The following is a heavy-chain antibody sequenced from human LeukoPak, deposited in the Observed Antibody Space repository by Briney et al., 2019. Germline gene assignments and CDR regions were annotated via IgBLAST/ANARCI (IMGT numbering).Heavy chain of an antibody. CDR3: ARGEGRYYYDSSGYMYYFDY. CDR2: INPNSGGT. CDR1: GGTFSSYA. V-gene: IGHV1-2*02. Sequence: ASVKVSCKASGGTFSSYAISWVRQAPGQGLEWMGWINPNSGGTNYAQKFQGRVTMTRDTSISTAYMELSRLRSDDTAVYYCARGEGRYYYDSSGYMYYFDYWGQGTLVTVSS. J-gene: IGHJ4*02. D-gene: IGHD3-22*01.